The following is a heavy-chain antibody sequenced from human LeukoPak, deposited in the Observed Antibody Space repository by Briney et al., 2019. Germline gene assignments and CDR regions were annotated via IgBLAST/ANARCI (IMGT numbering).Heavy chain of an antibody. CDR2: MNPNNGNT. D-gene: IGHD3-10*01. J-gene: IGHJ6*03. CDR1: GYTLTELS. CDR3: ARDYTPNNYYYYMDV. V-gene: IGHV1-8*01. Sequence: GASVKVSCKVSGYTLTELSMHWVRQAPGKGLEWMGWMNPNNGNTGYAQKFQGRVTMTRNTSISTAYMELSSLRSEDTAVYYCARDYTPNNYYYYMDVWGKGTTVTISS.